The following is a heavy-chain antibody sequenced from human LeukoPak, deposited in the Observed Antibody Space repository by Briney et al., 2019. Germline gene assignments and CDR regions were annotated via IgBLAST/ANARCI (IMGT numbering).Heavy chain of an antibody. Sequence: PGGSLRLSCAASGFTFSRYGMSWVRQAPGKGLEWVSAISGSGGSTYYADSVKGRFTISRDNSKNTLYLQMNSLRAEDTAVYYCAKGDFYGSGRSYYYYMDVWGKGTTVTISS. CDR3: AKGDFYGSGRSYYYYMDV. J-gene: IGHJ6*03. CDR1: GFTFSRYG. D-gene: IGHD3-10*01. V-gene: IGHV3-23*01. CDR2: ISGSGGST.